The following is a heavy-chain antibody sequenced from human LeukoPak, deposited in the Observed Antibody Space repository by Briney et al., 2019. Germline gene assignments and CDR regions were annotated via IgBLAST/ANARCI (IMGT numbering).Heavy chain of an antibody. V-gene: IGHV1-2*04. J-gene: IGHJ4*02. CDR2: INPNSGGT. D-gene: IGHD3-22*01. CDR3: ARAGDYYDSSGYYFGY. Sequence: GASVKVSCKASGYIFTGYYMHWVRQAPGQGLEWMGWINPNSGGTNYAQKFQGWVTMTRDTSISTAYMELSRLRSDDTAVYYCARAGDYYDSSGYYFGYWGQGTLVTVSS. CDR1: GYIFTGYY.